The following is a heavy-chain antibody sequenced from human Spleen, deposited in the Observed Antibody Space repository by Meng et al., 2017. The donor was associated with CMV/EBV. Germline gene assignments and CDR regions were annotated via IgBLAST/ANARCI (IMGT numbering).Heavy chain of an antibody. CDR1: GYSISSGYY. D-gene: IGHD2-2*02. CDR3: ARGRRYCSSISCYRPSKDYGMDV. J-gene: IGHJ6*02. CDR2: INHSGST. Sequence: SETLSLTCTVSGYSISSGYYWGWIRQPPGKGLEWIGEINHSGSTNYNPSLKSRVTISVDTSKNQFSLKLSSVTAADTAVYYCARGRRYCSSISCYRPSKDYGMDVWGQGTTVTVSS. V-gene: IGHV4-38-2*02.